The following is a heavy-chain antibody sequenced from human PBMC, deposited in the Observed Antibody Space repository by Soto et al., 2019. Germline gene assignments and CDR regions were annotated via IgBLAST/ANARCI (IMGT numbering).Heavy chain of an antibody. CDR1: GFTFDDYG. CDR2: INWNGGST. D-gene: IGHD3-10*01. J-gene: IGHJ6*02. CDR3: ARIQYGSGSYYNSGYYGMDV. V-gene: IGHV3-20*04. Sequence: GGSLRLSCAASGFTFDDYGMSWVRQAPGKGLEWVSGINWNGGSTGYADSVKGRFTISRDNAKNSLYLQMNSLRAEDTALYYCARIQYGSGSYYNSGYYGMDVWGQGTTVTVSS.